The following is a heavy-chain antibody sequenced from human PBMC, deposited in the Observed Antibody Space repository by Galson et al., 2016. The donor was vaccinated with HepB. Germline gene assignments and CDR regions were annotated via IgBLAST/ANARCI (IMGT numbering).Heavy chain of an antibody. CDR1: GFTFTYYA. CDR2: ISYDGSHK. Sequence: SLRLSCAASGFTFTYYAMHWVRQAPGKGLEWVALISYDGSHKSYADSGKGRFTISRDNSKNTLYLQLNSQIADDTAVYYCAKDRALELRSGIDYWGQGTLVTVSS. D-gene: IGHD1-7*01. J-gene: IGHJ4*02. V-gene: IGHV3-30*18. CDR3: AKDRALELRSGIDY.